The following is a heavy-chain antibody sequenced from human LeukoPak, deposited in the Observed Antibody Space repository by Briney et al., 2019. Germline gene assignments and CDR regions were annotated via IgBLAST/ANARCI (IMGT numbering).Heavy chain of an antibody. CDR1: GGSISSYY. J-gene: IGHJ6*02. D-gene: IGHD6-13*01. V-gene: IGHV4-59*01. CDR2: IYYSGST. Sequence: SETLSLTCTVSGGSISSYYWSWIRQPPGKGLEWIGYIYYSGSTNYNPSLKSRVTISVDTSKNQFSLKLSSVTAADTAVYYCAREWSSRLYGMDVWGQGTTVTVSS. CDR3: AREWSSRLYGMDV.